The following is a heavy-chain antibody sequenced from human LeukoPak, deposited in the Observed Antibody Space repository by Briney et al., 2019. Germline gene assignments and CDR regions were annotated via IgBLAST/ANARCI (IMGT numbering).Heavy chain of an antibody. CDR3: ARGANFYYYGMDV. V-gene: IGHV4-39*01. J-gene: IGHJ6*02. CDR2: IYYSGST. D-gene: IGHD4/OR15-4a*01. Sequence: PSETLSLTCTVSGGSISSNSYYWGWIRQPPGKGLEWIGSIYYSGSTYYNSSLKSRVIISVDTSKNRFSLKLSSVTAADTAVYYCARGANFYYYGMDVWGQGTTVTVSS. CDR1: GGSISSNSYY.